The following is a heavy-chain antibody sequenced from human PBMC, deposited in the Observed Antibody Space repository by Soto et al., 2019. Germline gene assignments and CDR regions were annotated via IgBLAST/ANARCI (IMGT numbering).Heavy chain of an antibody. CDR1: GYTFTAFA. Sequence: QVQLVQSGTEVRKPGASVRVSCKASGYTFTAFAMHWVRQAPGQRPEWMGWNNADNGNTRYSQKFQGRATFTGDTSANTAYLELSSLESDDTAVYYCARDGSGYYGSGSYPDWGQGTLVTVSS. D-gene: IGHD3-10*01. CDR2: NNADNGNT. V-gene: IGHV1-3*01. CDR3: ARDGSGYYGSGSYPD. J-gene: IGHJ4*02.